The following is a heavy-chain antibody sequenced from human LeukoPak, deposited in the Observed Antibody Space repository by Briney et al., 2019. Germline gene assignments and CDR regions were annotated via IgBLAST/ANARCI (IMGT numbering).Heavy chain of an antibody. J-gene: IGHJ4*02. Sequence: ASVKVSCKASGYTFTTYGVTWVRQAPGQGLEWMGWISGDNGNTQYAQKFQARVTITSDTSTSTAYMELSSLRSEDTAVYYCASGLMTTVTRAIDYWGQGTLVTVSS. V-gene: IGHV1-18*01. D-gene: IGHD4-17*01. CDR3: ASGLMTTVTRAIDY. CDR1: GYTFTTYG. CDR2: ISGDNGNT.